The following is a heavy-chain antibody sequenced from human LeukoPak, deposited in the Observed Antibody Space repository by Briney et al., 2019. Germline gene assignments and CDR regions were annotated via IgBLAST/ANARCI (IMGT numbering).Heavy chain of an antibody. CDR2: IIPIFGTA. CDR3: AREEDYYDSSGYYSNL. D-gene: IGHD3-22*01. CDR1: GGTFSSYA. V-gene: IGHV1-69*05. J-gene: IGHJ5*02. Sequence: SVKVSCKASGGTFSSYAISWVRQAPGQGLEWMGRIIPIFGTANYAQKFQGRVTITTDESTSTAYMELSSLRSEDTAVYYCAREEDYYDSSGYYSNLWGQGTLVTVSS.